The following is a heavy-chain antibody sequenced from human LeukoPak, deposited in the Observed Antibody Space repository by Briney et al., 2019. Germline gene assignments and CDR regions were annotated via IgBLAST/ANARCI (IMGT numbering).Heavy chain of an antibody. J-gene: IGHJ5*02. CDR1: GGSISSSSYY. Sequence: SETLSLTCTVSGGSISSSSYYWGWIRQPPGKRLEWIGSIYYSGSTYYNPSLKSRVTISIDTSKNQFSLKLSSVTAADTAVYYCARARSGSYDWFAPWGQGTLVTVST. CDR3: ARARSGSYDWFAP. D-gene: IGHD1-26*01. CDR2: IYYSGST. V-gene: IGHV4-39*01.